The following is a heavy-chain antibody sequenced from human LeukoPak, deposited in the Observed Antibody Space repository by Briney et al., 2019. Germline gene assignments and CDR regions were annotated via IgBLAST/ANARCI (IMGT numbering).Heavy chain of an antibody. CDR2: ISAYNGNT. CDR1: GYTFTSYG. V-gene: IGHV1-18*01. D-gene: IGHD6-13*01. CDR3: ARLGFGSSWYWFDP. J-gene: IGHJ5*02. Sequence: GASVTVSCKASGYTFTSYGISWVRQAPGQGLEWMGWISAYNGNTNYAQKLQGRVTMTTDTSTSTAYMELRSLRSDDTAVYYCARLGFGSSWYWFDPWGQGTLVTVSS.